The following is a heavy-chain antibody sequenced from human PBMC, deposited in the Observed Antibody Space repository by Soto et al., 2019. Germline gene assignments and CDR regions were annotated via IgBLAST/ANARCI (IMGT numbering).Heavy chain of an antibody. CDR1: GFTFSSYS. CDR2: ISSSSYI. V-gene: IGHV3-21*01. J-gene: IGHJ4*02. CDR3: ARGGPLAVAGTGLGY. Sequence: GGSLRLSCAASGFTFSSYSMNWVRQAPGKGLEWVSSISSSSYIYYADSVKGRFTISRDNAKNSLYLQMNSLRAEDTAVYYCARGGPLAVAGTGLGYWGQGTLVTVSS. D-gene: IGHD6-19*01.